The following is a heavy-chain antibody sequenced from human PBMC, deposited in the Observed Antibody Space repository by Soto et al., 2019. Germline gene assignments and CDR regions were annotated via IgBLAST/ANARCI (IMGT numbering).Heavy chain of an antibody. Sequence: ESGPTLVNPTQTLTLTCTFSGFSLSTSGMRVSWIRQPPGKALEWLARIDWDDDKFYNTSLKTRLTISKDSSKNQVVLTMTNMDPVDTATYYCARMFHCSGGTCPFDYWRQGALVTVSS. CDR3: ARMFHCSGGTCPFDY. CDR1: GFSLSTSGMR. CDR2: IDWDDDK. D-gene: IGHD2-15*01. J-gene: IGHJ4*02. V-gene: IGHV2-70*04.